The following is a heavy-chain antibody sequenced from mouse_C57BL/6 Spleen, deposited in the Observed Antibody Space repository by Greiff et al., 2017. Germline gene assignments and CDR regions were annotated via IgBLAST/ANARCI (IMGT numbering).Heavy chain of an antibody. CDR3: AIYGYDGPYAMDY. V-gene: IGHV3-6*01. Sequence: EVQLQESGPGLVKPSQSLSLTCSVTGYSITSGYYWNWIRQFPGNKLEWMGYISYDGSNNYNPSLKNRISITRDTSKNQFFLKLNSVTTEDTATYYCAIYGYDGPYAMDYWGQGTSVTVSS. CDR1: GYSITSGYY. D-gene: IGHD2-2*01. J-gene: IGHJ4*01. CDR2: ISYDGSN.